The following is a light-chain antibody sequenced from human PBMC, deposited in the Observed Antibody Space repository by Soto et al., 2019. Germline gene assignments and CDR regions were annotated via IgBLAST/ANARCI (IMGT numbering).Light chain of an antibody. J-gene: IGKJ2*01. Sequence: DIQMTQSPSSLSASVGDRVTITCRASQSISSYLNWYQQKPGKAPKLLIYAASSLQSGVPSRFSGSGSGTDFTRTISSLQPEDFATYYCQQSYSTPLTFCQGTKLEIK. V-gene: IGKV1-39*01. CDR1: QSISSY. CDR3: QQSYSTPLT. CDR2: AAS.